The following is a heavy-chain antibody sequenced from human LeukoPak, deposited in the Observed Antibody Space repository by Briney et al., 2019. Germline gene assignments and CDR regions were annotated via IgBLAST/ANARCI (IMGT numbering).Heavy chain of an antibody. J-gene: IGHJ4*02. CDR2: VSSSGGNT. Sequence: GGSLRLSCAASGFTFSSYAMSWVRQAPGKGLEWVSSVSSSGGNTYYADSVKGRFTISRDNSKNTVYLQMSSLRAEDTAVYYCAKGRIAAAGPYYFDYWGQGTLVTVSS. CDR3: AKGRIAAAGPYYFDY. CDR1: GFTFSSYA. V-gene: IGHV3-23*01. D-gene: IGHD6-13*01.